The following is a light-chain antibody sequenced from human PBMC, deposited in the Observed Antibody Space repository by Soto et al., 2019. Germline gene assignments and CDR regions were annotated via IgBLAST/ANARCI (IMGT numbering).Light chain of an antibody. V-gene: IGLV1-51*01. CDR3: GSWDSSMSDYD. Sequence: QSVLTQPPSVSAAPGQKVTISCSGSSSNIGGNSVSWYQQLPGTAPKLLIYDDNKRPSGIPDRFSGSKSGTSATLGITGFQTGDEADYYCGSWDSSMSDYDFGTGTKVTVL. CDR1: SSNIGGNS. J-gene: IGLJ1*01. CDR2: DDN.